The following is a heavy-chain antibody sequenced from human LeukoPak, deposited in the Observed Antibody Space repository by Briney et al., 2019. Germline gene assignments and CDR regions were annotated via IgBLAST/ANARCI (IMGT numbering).Heavy chain of an antibody. D-gene: IGHD3-3*01. V-gene: IGHV3-53*01. CDR1: GFIVSSNY. CDR2: LYSGGNT. Sequence: GGSLRLSCAASGFIVSSNYMSWVRQAPGRGLEWVSILYSGGNTYYADSVKGRFIISRDNSNNTLYLQMNSLRTEDTAVYYCARVGITLFGVVILWGQGTLVTVSS. J-gene: IGHJ4*02. CDR3: ARVGITLFGVVIL.